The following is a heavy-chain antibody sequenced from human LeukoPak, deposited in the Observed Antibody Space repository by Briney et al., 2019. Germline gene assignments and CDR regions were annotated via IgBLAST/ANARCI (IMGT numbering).Heavy chain of an antibody. Sequence: TGGSLRLSCAASGFTFSSYGMHWVRQAPGKGLEWVAVISYDGSNKYYADSVKGRFTISRDISKNTLYLQLNSLRAEDTAVYHCAKGAGGYYYYMDVWGKGTTVTVSS. CDR1: GFTFSSYG. V-gene: IGHV3-30*18. D-gene: IGHD2-8*02. J-gene: IGHJ6*03. CDR2: ISYDGSNK. CDR3: AKGAGGYYYYMDV.